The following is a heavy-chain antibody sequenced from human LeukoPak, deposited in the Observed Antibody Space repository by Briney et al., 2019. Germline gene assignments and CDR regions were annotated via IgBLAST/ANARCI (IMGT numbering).Heavy chain of an antibody. CDR1: GFTFSGYA. CDR2: ISGSGGST. D-gene: IGHD3-10*01. J-gene: IGHJ4*02. CDR3: AKAGGRGSGSYWWSFDY. V-gene: IGHV3-23*01. Sequence: GGSLRLSCVASGFTFSGYAMSWVRQAPGKGLEWDSTISGSGGSTYYADSVKGRFTISRDTSKNAVYLQMNTLRAEDTAVYYCAKAGGRGSGSYWWSFDYWGQGTLVTVSS.